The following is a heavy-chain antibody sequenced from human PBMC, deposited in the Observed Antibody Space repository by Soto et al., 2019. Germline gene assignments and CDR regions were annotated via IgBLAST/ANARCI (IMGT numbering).Heavy chain of an antibody. V-gene: IGHV3-30-3*01. CDR1: GFTFSNYA. Sequence: QVQLVESGGGVVQPGRSLRLSCAASGFTFSNYAMHWVRQAPGKGLEWVALISFDGSRKNYADSVKGRFTISRDNSKNTLYLQMNSLRAEDTAVYYCAREGIDYYDSSGYYDYWGQGILITVSS. CDR3: AREGIDYYDSSGYYDY. D-gene: IGHD3-22*01. J-gene: IGHJ4*02. CDR2: ISFDGSRK.